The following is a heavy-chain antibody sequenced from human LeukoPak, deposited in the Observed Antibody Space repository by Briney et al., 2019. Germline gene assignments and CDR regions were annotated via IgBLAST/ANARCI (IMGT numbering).Heavy chain of an antibody. V-gene: IGHV4-34*01. CDR1: GGSFSGYY. Sequence: SETLSLTCAVYGGSFSGYYWSWIRQPPGKGLEWIGEINHSGSTNYNPSLRSRVTISVDTSKNQFSLKLSSVTAADTAVYYCARADDAFDIWGQGTMVTVSS. CDR2: INHSGST. CDR3: ARADDAFDI. J-gene: IGHJ3*02.